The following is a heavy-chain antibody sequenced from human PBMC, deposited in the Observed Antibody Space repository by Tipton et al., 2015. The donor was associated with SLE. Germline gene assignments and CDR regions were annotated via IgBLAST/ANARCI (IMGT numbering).Heavy chain of an antibody. J-gene: IGHJ4*02. V-gene: IGHV3-53*01. CDR3: AKPEGGH. Sequence: GSLRLSCAASGFTVISKYMNWVRQAPGKGLEWVSVIFGGGSTYYADSAKGRFAISRDNSKSTLFLQMNSLRAEDTAVYYCAKPEGGHWGQGTLVTVSS. D-gene: IGHD1-14*01. CDR1: GFTVISKY. CDR2: IFGGGST.